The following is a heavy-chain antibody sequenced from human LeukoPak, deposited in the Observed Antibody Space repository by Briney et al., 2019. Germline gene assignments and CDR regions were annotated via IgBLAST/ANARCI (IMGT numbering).Heavy chain of an antibody. J-gene: IGHJ5*02. CDR1: GYTFTSYD. Sequence: ASVKVSCKASGYTFTSYDINWVRQATGQGLEWMGWMNPNSGNTGYAQTFPGRVTMTRNTSISTAYMELSSLRSEDTAVYYCARERRPPGVQVRGCWFDPWGQGTLVTVSS. CDR2: MNPNSGNT. CDR3: ARERRPPGVQVRGCWFDP. D-gene: IGHD3-10*01. V-gene: IGHV1-8*01.